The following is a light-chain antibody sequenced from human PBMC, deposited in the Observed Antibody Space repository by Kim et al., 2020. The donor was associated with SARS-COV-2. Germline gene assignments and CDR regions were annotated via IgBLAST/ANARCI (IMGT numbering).Light chain of an antibody. CDR1: SSDVGSYNL. Sequence: QSVLTQPASVSGSPGQSITISCTGTSSDVGSYNLVSWYQQHPGTAPKLMIYEVSKRPSGVSNRFSGSKSGNTASLTISGLQAEDEADYYCCSYAGSSTVVFGGGTQLTVL. CDR2: EVS. CDR3: CSYAGSSTVV. V-gene: IGLV2-23*02. J-gene: IGLJ2*01.